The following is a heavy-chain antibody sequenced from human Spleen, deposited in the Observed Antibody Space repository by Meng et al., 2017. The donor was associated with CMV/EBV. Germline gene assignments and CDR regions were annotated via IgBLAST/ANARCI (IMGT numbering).Heavy chain of an antibody. Sequence: GGSLRLSCVASGFTFSSYVVSWVRQAPGKGLEWVSSISGSGGTTYYADSVNGRFTISRDNSKNTLYLQMNNLRAEDTAVYYCARNLHPYYYDSSGYYYDSWGQGTLVTVSS. D-gene: IGHD3-22*01. V-gene: IGHV3-23*01. J-gene: IGHJ5*02. CDR1: GFTFSSYV. CDR2: ISGSGGTT. CDR3: ARNLHPYYYDSSGYYYDS.